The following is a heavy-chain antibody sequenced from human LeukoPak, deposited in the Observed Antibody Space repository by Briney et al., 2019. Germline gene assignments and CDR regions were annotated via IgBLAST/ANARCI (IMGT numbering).Heavy chain of an antibody. V-gene: IGHV4-31*03. J-gene: IGHJ5*02. CDR3: ARGGTMVRGVSNWFDP. D-gene: IGHD3-10*01. CDR1: GGSISSGGYY. CDR2: IYYSGST. Sequence: SETLSLTCTVSGGSISSGGYYWSWIRQHPGKGLEWIGYIYYSGSTYYNPSLESRVTISVDTSKNQFSLKLSSVTAADTAVYYCARGGTMVRGVSNWFDPWGQGTLVTVSS.